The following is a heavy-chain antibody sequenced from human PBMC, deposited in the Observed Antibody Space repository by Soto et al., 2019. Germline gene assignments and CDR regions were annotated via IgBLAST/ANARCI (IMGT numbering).Heavy chain of an antibody. CDR1: GGTFSSYT. J-gene: IGHJ4*02. D-gene: IGHD5-12*01. Sequence: ASVKVSCKASGGTFSSYTISWVRQAPGQGLEWMGRIIPILGIANYAQKFQGRVTITADKSTSTAYMELSSLRSEDTAVYYCARDFSGYDSDVHKWGQGTLVTVSS. CDR3: ARDFSGYDSDVHK. CDR2: IIPILGIA. V-gene: IGHV1-69*04.